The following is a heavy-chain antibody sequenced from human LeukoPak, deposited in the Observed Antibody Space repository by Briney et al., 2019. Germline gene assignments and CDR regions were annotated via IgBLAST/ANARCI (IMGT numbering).Heavy chain of an antibody. CDR3: AKDDGGY. D-gene: IGHD3-10*01. CDR1: GFTFSSYG. J-gene: IGHJ4*02. V-gene: IGHV3-30*18. Sequence: PGGSLRLSCAASGFTFSSYGMHWVRQAPGKGLEWVAVISYDGSNKYYADSVKGRFTISRDNSKNTLYLQMNSLRAEDTAMYYCAKDDGGYWGQGTLVTVSS. CDR2: ISYDGSNK.